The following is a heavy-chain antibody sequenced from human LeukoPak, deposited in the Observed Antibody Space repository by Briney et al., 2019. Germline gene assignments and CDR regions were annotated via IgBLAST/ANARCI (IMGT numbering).Heavy chain of an antibody. CDR3: ARRGASSGYYYGAFDI. CDR1: GGSISSSSYY. D-gene: IGHD3-22*01. CDR2: IYYSGST. V-gene: IGHV4-39*01. J-gene: IGHJ3*02. Sequence: PSETLSLTCTVSGGSISSSSYYWGWIRQPPGKGLEWIGSIYYSGSTYYNPSLESRVTISVDTSKNQFSLKLSSVTAADTAVYYCARRGASSGYYYGAFDIWGQGKMVTVSS.